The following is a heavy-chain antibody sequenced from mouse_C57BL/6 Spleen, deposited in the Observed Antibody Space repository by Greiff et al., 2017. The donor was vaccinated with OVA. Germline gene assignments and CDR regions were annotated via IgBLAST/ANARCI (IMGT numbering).Heavy chain of an antibody. J-gene: IGHJ2*01. CDR2: IDPSDSET. V-gene: IGHV1-52*01. D-gene: IGHD1-1*01. Sequence: QVHVKQPGAELVRPGSSVKLSCKASGYTFTSYWMHWVKQRPIQGLEWIGNIDPSDSETHYNQKFKDKATLTVDKSSSTAYMQLSSLTSEDSAVYDCASGYYYGSKYYFDYWGQGTTVTVSS. CDR1: GYTFTSYW. CDR3: ASGYYYGSKYYFDY.